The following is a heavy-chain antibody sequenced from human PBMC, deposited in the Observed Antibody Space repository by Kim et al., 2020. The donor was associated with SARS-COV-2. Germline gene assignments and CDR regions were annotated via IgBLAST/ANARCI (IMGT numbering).Heavy chain of an antibody. D-gene: IGHD3-16*01. V-gene: IGHV1-3*01. Sequence: NSKYSQKCQGRVTITRDTSASTAYMELSSLRSEDTTVYFCARALGYGMDVWGPGTTVTVSS. J-gene: IGHJ6*02. CDR2: NS. CDR3: ARALGYGMDV.